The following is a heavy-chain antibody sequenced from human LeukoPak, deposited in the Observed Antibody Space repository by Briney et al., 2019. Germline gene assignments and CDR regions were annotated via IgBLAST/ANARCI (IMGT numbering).Heavy chain of an antibody. CDR3: NPPLPYSAQ. Sequence: GGSLRLSCAASGFTFSSYSMNWVRQAPGKGLEWVGRIKPKTDGETTEYAAPVKDRFSISRDDSKSMMYLQMNSLKTEDTGVYYWNPPLPYSAQGGQGTLVTVSS. CDR2: IKPKTDGETT. CDR1: GFTFSSYS. V-gene: IGHV3-15*07. D-gene: IGHD1-14*01. J-gene: IGHJ4*02.